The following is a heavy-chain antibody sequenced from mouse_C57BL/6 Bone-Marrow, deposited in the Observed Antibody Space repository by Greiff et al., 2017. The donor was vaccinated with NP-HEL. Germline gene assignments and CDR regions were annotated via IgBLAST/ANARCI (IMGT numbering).Heavy chain of an antibody. V-gene: IGHV1-64*01. CDR1: GYTFTSYW. D-gene: IGHD2-3*01. J-gene: IGHJ2*01. CDR2: IHPNSGST. Sequence: QVQLQQSGAELVKPGASVKLSCKASGYTFTSYWMHWVKQRPGQGLEWIGMIHPNSGSTNYNEKFKSKATLTVDKSSSTAYMQLSSLTSEDSAVYYCARKGIYDGYYLDYWGQGTTLTVSS. CDR3: ARKGIYDGYYLDY.